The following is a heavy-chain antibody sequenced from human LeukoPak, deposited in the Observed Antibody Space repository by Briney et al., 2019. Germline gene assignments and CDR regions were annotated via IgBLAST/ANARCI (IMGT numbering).Heavy chain of an antibody. J-gene: IGHJ4*02. D-gene: IGHD3-22*01. CDR1: GFPLSSYW. V-gene: IGHV3-74*01. CDR2: TNSDGSST. Sequence: GESLRHPCAASGFPLSSYWMHCVRPPPGKALVWVSRTNSDGSSTTYADSVRGRFTISSDNAKSSLYLQMNSLRAEDTAMYYCARQDSYVSSGYYPWDYWGQGTLVTVSS. CDR3: ARQDSYVSSGYYPWDY.